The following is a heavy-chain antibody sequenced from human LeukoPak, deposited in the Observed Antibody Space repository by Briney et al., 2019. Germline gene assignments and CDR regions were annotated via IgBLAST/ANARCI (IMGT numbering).Heavy chain of an antibody. CDR1: GFTFNTYT. CDR3: AKVQSSSWVLIFDY. J-gene: IGHJ4*02. V-gene: IGHV3-48*01. D-gene: IGHD6-13*01. Sequence: PGGSLRLSCAASGFTFNTYTMNWVRQAPGKGLEWVSYISGSSGIIDYADSVKGRFTISRDNSKNTLYVQVNSLGTEDTAAYYCAKVQSSSWVLIFDYWGQGTLVTVSS. CDR2: ISGSSGII.